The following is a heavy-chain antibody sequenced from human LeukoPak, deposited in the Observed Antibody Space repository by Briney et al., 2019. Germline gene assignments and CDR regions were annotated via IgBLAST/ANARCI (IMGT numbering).Heavy chain of an antibody. CDR3: ARRGSSGWYGSMIDY. D-gene: IGHD6-19*01. CDR1: GGSISSYY. V-gene: IGHV4-59*01. Sequence: SETLSLTCTVSGGSISSYYWSWIRQPPGKGLEWIGYIYYSGSTNYNPSLKSRVTISVDTSKNQFSLKLSSVTAADTAVYYCARRGSSGWYGSMIDYWGQGTLVTVSS. J-gene: IGHJ4*02. CDR2: IYYSGST.